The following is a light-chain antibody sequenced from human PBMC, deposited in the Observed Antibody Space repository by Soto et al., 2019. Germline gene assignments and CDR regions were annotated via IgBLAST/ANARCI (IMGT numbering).Light chain of an antibody. J-gene: IGKJ4*01. CDR1: QNVKTR. V-gene: IGKV3-15*01. CDR3: QQYDEWPLT. CDR2: DAF. Sequence: EIVLTQSAATLALSPLERATLSCIASQNVKTRFAWYQQKPGQAPRLLIYDAFTRATGIPARFSGSASGTEFTLTISSLQSEDFAVYYCQQYDEWPLTFGGGTKVDIK.